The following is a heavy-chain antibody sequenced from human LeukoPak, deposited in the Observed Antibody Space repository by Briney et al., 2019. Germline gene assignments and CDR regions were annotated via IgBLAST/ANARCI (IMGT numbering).Heavy chain of an antibody. V-gene: IGHV3-30*02. CDR3: AKDYDYVWGSYGWYFQH. J-gene: IGHJ1*01. CDR2: IRYDGSNK. D-gene: IGHD3-16*02. CDR1: GFTFSSYG. Sequence: PGGALRISCAASGFTFSSYGMHWVRQAPGKGLEWVAFIRYDGSNKYYADSVKGRFTISRDNSKNTLYLQMNSLRAEDTAVYYCAKDYDYVWGSYGWYFQHWGQGTLVTVSS.